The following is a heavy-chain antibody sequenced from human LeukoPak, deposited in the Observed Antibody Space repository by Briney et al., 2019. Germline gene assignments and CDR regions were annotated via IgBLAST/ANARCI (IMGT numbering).Heavy chain of an antibody. Sequence: ASVKVSCKASGYTFTGYYMHWVRQAPGQGLEWMGWINPNSGCTNYAQKFQGRVTMTRDTSISTAYMELSRLRSDDTAVYYCARVVYDYVWGSYPVLDYWGQGTLVTVSS. CDR1: GYTFTGYY. CDR3: ARVVYDYVWGSYPVLDY. D-gene: IGHD3-16*02. J-gene: IGHJ4*02. CDR2: INPNSGCT. V-gene: IGHV1-2*02.